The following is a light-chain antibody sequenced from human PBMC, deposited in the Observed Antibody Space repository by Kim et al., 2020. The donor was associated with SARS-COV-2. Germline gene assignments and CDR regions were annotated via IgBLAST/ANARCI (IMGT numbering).Light chain of an antibody. J-gene: IGLJ2*01. CDR2: KDT. CDR3: YSYSAAGEPL. Sequence: VSPEHTARIPGSGEVLAKKYARWFQQKPGQAPVLMIYKDTERPSGIPERFSGSSSGTTVTLTISGAQVGDEGDYYCYSYSAAGEPLLGGGTQLTVL. V-gene: IGLV3-27*01. CDR1: VLAKKY.